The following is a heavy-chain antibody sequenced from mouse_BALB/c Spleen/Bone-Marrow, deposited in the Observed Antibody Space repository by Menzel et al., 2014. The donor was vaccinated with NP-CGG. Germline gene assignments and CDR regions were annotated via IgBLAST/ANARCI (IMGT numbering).Heavy chain of an antibody. CDR1: GYAFTNYL. Sequence: VQLQQSGAELVRPGTSVKVSCKASGYAFTNYLIERVKQRPGQGLEWIGVINPGSGGTNYNEKFKAKATLTADKSSSTAYMQLSSLTSDDSAVYFCARCLTGTSAMDYWGQGTSVTVSS. CDR3: ARCLTGTSAMDY. CDR2: INPGSGGT. J-gene: IGHJ4*01. V-gene: IGHV1-54*01. D-gene: IGHD4-1*01.